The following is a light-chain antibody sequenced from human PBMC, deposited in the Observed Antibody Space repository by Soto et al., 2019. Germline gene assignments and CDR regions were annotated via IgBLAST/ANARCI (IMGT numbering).Light chain of an antibody. CDR2: DVN. CDR3: FSYAGSRV. V-gene: IGLV2-11*01. CDR1: SSDVGGYDY. Sequence: QSALTQPRSVSGSPGQSVTISCTGTSSDVGGYDYVSWYQQHPGKAPKLMIFDVNERPSGVPDRFSVSKSGNTAFLTISGLQAEDEAEYFCFSYAGSRVFGGGTKVTVL. J-gene: IGLJ3*02.